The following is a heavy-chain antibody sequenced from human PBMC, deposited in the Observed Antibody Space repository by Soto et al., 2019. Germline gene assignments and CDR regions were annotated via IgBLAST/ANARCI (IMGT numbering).Heavy chain of an antibody. Sequence: EVQLLDSGGGLVQPGGSLRLSCAASGFTFSNYAMSWVRQAPGKGLDWVSTISGAGSNTYYADSVKGRFSISRDNSKNMAYLEMKTLRAEDTAVYYCAKERLARGIDYWGQGTLVTVSS. CDR2: ISGAGSNT. D-gene: IGHD3-10*01. CDR3: AKERLARGIDY. CDR1: GFTFSNYA. V-gene: IGHV3-23*01. J-gene: IGHJ4*02.